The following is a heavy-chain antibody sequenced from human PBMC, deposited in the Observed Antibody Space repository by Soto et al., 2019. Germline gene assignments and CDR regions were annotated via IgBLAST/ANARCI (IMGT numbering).Heavy chain of an antibody. CDR3: ARGSNTAFDP. Sequence: GGSLRLSCAASGFTFSPYWMHWVRQTPGKGLVWVSRINSEGNTIYADSVKGRFTISRDNAKNMLFLQMTSLTAEDTAVYFCARGSNTAFDPWGQGTLVTVSS. CDR2: INSEGNT. V-gene: IGHV3-74*01. CDR1: GFTFSPYW. D-gene: IGHD2-21*02. J-gene: IGHJ5*02.